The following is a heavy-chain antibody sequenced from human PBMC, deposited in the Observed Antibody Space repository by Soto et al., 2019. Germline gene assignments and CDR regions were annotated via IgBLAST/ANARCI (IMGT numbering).Heavy chain of an antibody. CDR3: ARWGDYEGRDRHYYYYYMDV. V-gene: IGHV1-8*01. Sequence: GASVKVSCKASGYTFTSYDINCVRQATGQGLEWMGWMNPNSGNTGYAQKFQGRVTMTRNTSISTAYMELSSLRSEDTAVYYCARWGDYEGRDRHYYYYYMDVWGKGTTVTVSS. CDR2: MNPNSGNT. J-gene: IGHJ6*03. D-gene: IGHD4-17*01. CDR1: GYTFTSYD.